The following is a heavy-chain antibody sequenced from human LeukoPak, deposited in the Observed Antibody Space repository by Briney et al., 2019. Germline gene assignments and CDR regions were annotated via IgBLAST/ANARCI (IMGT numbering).Heavy chain of an antibody. CDR1: GFTFSTYA. V-gene: IGHV3-23*01. Sequence: GGSLRLSCAASGFTFSTYAMSWVRQAPGKGLEWVSTISGGDASTEYADSVKGRFTISRDPSKNTLDLQMSSLRAEDSAVYYCAKDLGYGGSHYFDSWGQGTLVTVSS. D-gene: IGHD1-26*01. J-gene: IGHJ4*02. CDR3: AKDLGYGGSHYFDS. CDR2: ISGGDAST.